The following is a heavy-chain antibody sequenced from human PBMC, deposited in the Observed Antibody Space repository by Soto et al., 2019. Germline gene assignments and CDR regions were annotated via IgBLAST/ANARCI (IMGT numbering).Heavy chain of an antibody. V-gene: IGHV3-21*01. CDR1: GFTFYSYS. CDR3: VRAHLTDRSGYSFFN. D-gene: IGHD3-22*01. CDR2: ISSHSNYK. J-gene: IGHJ4*01. Sequence: PGGSLRLSCEASGFTFYSYSLYWVRQAPGKGLEWVASISSHSNYKYYADSVKGRFTISRANAKNSLFLQMDSLRAEDTAVYYCVRAHLTDRSGYSFFNWGQGTLGTVAS.